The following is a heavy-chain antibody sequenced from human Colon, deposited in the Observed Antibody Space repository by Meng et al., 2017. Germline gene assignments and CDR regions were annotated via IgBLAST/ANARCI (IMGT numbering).Heavy chain of an antibody. Sequence: GGSLRSSFAALGFTVSSNYMSWSPQAPGKGLEWFSVIYSGGSTYYADPVKGRFTTSRDNSNNTLYLQMNSLGADNTAVYYCARGRINDYYDSSGYSRTPRGAFDIWGQGTMVTVSS. J-gene: IGHJ3*02. V-gene: IGHV3-53*01. CDR3: ARGRINDYYDSSGYSRTPRGAFDI. CDR1: GFTVSSNY. CDR2: IYSGGST. D-gene: IGHD3-22*01.